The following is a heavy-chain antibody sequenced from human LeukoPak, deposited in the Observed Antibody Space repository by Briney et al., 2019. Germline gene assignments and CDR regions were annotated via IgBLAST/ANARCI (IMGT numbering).Heavy chain of an antibody. CDR3: ARGAEPSGGCLGGDCYRPIFDY. CDR1: GFTFSTYG. D-gene: IGHD2-21*01. CDR2: ILYDGSTE. J-gene: IGHJ4*02. V-gene: IGHV3-30-3*01. Sequence: GGSLRLSCAASGFTFSTYGMHWVRQAPGKGLEWVAVILYDGSTEYNADSVKGRFTISRDNSNNTLYLQMNSLRAEDTAVYHCARGAEPSGGCLGGDCYRPIFDYWGQGTLVTVSS.